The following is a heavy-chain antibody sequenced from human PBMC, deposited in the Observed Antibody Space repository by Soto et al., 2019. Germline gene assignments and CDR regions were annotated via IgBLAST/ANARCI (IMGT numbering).Heavy chain of an antibody. CDR2: IWYDGSKK. Sequence: QVQLVESGGGVVQPGRSLRLSCATSGFTFSSYGLHWVRQAPGKGLEWVAVIWYDGSKKYYADSVKGRFTISRDNSKNTLYLQMNSLRAEDTAVYYCVRGSFFEVTGENWLDPWGQGTLVTVSS. V-gene: IGHV3-33*03. J-gene: IGHJ5*02. CDR3: VRGSFFEVTGENWLDP. CDR1: GFTFSSYG. D-gene: IGHD3-9*01.